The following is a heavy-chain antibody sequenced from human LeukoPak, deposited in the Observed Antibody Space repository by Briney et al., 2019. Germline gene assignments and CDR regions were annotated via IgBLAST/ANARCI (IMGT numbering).Heavy chain of an antibody. J-gene: IGHJ4*02. CDR1: GGSISSYY. CDR3: ARWSGGYCSSTSCRYFDY. CDR2: IYYSGST. V-gene: IGHV4-59*01. Sequence: SETLSLTCTVSGGSISSYYWSWIRQPPGKGLEWIGYIYYSGSTNYNPSLKSRVTISVDTPKNQFSLKLSSVTAADTAVYYCARWSGGYCSSTSCRYFDYWGQGTLVTVSS. D-gene: IGHD2-2*01.